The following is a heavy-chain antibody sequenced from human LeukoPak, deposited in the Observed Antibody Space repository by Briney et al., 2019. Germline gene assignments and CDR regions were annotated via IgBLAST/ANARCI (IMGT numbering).Heavy chain of an antibody. J-gene: IGHJ6*02. V-gene: IGHV4-59*01. D-gene: IGHD4-17*01. CDR3: ARDRIYGDYLDYYYGMDV. Sequence: SETLSLTCTVSGGSISSYYWSWIRQPPGKGPEYVGYIYYSGSTYYNPSLKSRVTISVDTSKNQFSLKLSSVTAADTAVYYCARDRIYGDYLDYYYGMDVWGQGTTVTVSS. CDR2: IYYSGST. CDR1: GGSISSYY.